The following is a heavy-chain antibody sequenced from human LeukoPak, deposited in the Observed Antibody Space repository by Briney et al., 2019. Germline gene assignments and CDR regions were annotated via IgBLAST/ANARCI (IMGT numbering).Heavy chain of an antibody. CDR2: IHTSGST. D-gene: IGHD2-2*01. J-gene: IGHJ5*02. CDR3: AREDIVPAAPYNWFDP. Sequence: PSETLSLTCTVSGGSISSGSYYWSWLRQPAGKGLEWIGRIHTSGSTNYNPSLKSRVTISVDTSKNQFSLKLSSVTAADTAVYYCAREDIVPAAPYNWFDPWGQGTLVTVSS. V-gene: IGHV4-61*02. CDR1: GGSISSGSYY.